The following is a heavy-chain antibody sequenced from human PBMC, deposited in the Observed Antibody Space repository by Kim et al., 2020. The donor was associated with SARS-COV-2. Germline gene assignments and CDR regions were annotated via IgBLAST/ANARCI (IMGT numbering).Heavy chain of an antibody. CDR3: ARGREGYISSWYLDY. D-gene: IGHD6-13*01. Sequence: NPSLTSRVTIAVDTAKNQFALKLSSVTAADTAVYYCARGREGYISSWYLDYWGQGTLVTVSS. J-gene: IGHJ4*02. V-gene: IGHV4-59*09.